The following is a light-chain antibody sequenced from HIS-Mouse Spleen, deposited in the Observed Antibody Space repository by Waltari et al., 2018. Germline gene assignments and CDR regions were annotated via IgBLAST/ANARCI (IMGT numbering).Light chain of an antibody. CDR3: CSYAGSYTWV. J-gene: IGLJ3*02. V-gene: IGLV2-11*01. Sequence: QSALTQPRSVSGSPGQSVTIACTTTSSDLGGYNLCPWYQQPPGKAPKLRIYDVSKRPSGVPDRFSGSKSGNTASLTISGLQAEDEADYYCCSYAGSYTWVFGGGTKLTVL. CDR2: DVS. CDR1: SSDLGGYNL.